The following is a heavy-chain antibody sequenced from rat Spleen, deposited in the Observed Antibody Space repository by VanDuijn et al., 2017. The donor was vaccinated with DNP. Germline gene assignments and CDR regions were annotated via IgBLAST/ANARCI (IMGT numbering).Heavy chain of an antibody. J-gene: IGHJ1*01. D-gene: IGHD5-1*01. V-gene: IGHV7-6*01. CDR2: IGNKAYSYTT. CDR3: AKHDSTGSSGYWYFDF. Sequence: EVKLLESGGGLVQPGGSLRLSCAASGFTFADFYMSWIRQSPGKAPEWLSFIGNKAYSYTTEYNPSVKGRFTVSRDGTQDVLYLQMNTLTAEDTAMYYCAKHDSTGSSGYWYFDFWGPGAMVTVSS. CDR1: GFTFADFY.